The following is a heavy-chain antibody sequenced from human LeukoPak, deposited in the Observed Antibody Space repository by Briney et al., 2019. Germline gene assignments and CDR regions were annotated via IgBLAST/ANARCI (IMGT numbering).Heavy chain of an antibody. CDR2: VNGDGSST. Sequence: GGFLRLSCVPSGFTLSSYWMHWVRQAPGKGLVWVSHVNGDGSSTRYADSVKGRFTISRDNAKNTLYLQIDSLRAEDTAVYYCAREGRITTFGVVYDYFDYWGQGTLVTVSS. J-gene: IGHJ4*02. V-gene: IGHV3-74*01. CDR1: GFTLSSYW. CDR3: AREGRITTFGVVYDYFDY. D-gene: IGHD3-3*01.